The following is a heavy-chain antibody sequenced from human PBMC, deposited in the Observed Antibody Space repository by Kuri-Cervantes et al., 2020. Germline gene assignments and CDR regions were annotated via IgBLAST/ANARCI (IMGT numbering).Heavy chain of an antibody. Sequence: SETLSLTCTVSGGSISSSSYYWGWIRQPPGKGLEWIGSIYYSGSTYYNPSLKSRVTISVDTSKNQFSLKLSSVTAADTAVYYCARGLPTGAWFQSNWFDPWGQGTLVTVSS. CDR1: GGSISSSSYY. V-gene: IGHV4-39*01. CDR2: IYYSGST. J-gene: IGHJ5*02. CDR3: ARGLPTGAWFQSNWFDP. D-gene: IGHD1-1*01.